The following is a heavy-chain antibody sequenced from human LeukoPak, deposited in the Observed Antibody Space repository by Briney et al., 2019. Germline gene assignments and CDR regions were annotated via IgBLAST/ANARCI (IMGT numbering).Heavy chain of an antibody. D-gene: IGHD2-21*02. Sequence: PGGSLRLSCAASGFTFSSYGMHWVRQSPGQGLEWIGEINHSGSTNYNPSLKSRVTMSVDTSKNHFSLSLRSVTAADTAVYYCSRHWYCGGDCYDEFWGQGTLVTASS. CDR3: SRHWYCGGDCYDEF. V-gene: IGHV4-34*01. CDR2: INHSGST. J-gene: IGHJ4*02. CDR1: GFTFSSYG.